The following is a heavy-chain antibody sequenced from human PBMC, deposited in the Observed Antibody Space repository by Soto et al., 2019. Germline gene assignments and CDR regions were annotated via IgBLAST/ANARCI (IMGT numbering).Heavy chain of an antibody. D-gene: IGHD2-15*01. V-gene: IGHV3-9*01. Sequence: GGSLRLSCAASGFTFDDYAMHWVRQAPGKGLEWVSGISWNSGSIGYADSVKGRFTISRDNAKNSLYLQMNSLRAEDTALYYCAKVLYPGDIVDYYMDVWGKGTTVTVSS. CDR2: ISWNSGSI. CDR3: AKVLYPGDIVDYYMDV. J-gene: IGHJ6*03. CDR1: GFTFDDYA.